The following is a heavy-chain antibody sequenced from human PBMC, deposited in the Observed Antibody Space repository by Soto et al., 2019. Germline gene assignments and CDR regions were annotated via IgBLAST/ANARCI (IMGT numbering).Heavy chain of an antibody. V-gene: IGHV3-7*03. Sequence: GSLRLSCAASGFTFSSYWMSWVRQAPGKGLEWVANIKQDGSEKYYVDSVKGRFTISRDNAKNSLYLQMNSLRAEDTAVYYCAKGPSGYSYGYGFDNWGQETLVTVSS. CDR1: GFTFSSYW. D-gene: IGHD5-18*01. J-gene: IGHJ4*02. CDR3: AKGPSGYSYGYGFDN. CDR2: IKQDGSEK.